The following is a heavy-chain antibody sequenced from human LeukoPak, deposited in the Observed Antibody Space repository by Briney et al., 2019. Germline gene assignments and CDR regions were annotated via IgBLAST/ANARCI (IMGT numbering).Heavy chain of an antibody. CDR2: ISSSSSYI. J-gene: IGHJ4*02. CDR3: ARFIGYDSFDY. V-gene: IGHV3-21*04. CDR1: GFTFSSYR. D-gene: IGHD5-12*01. Sequence: GGSLRLSCAASGFTFSSYRMNWVRQAPGKGLEWVSSISSSSSYIYYADSVKGRFTISRDNAKNSLYLQMNSLRAEVTAVYYCARFIGYDSFDYWGQGTLVTVSS.